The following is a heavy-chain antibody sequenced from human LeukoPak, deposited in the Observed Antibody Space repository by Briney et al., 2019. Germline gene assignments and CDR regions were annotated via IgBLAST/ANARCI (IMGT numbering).Heavy chain of an antibody. CDR2: IYYSGST. D-gene: IGHD6-13*01. CDR1: GGSLSSYY. J-gene: IGHJ5*02. Sequence: PSETLSLTCTVSGGSLSSYYWSWIRQPPGKGLEWIGYIYYSGSTNYNPSLTSRVTISVDTSKNQFSLTLSSVTAADTAVYYCARAIAAAGTSGFDRWGQGTLVTVSS. CDR3: ARAIAAAGTSGFDR. V-gene: IGHV4-59*01.